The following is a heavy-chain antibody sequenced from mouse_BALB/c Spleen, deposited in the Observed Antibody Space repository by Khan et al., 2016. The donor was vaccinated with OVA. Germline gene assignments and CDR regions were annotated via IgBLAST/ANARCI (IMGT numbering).Heavy chain of an antibody. J-gene: IGHJ3*01. Sequence: ELVESGGGLVKPGGSLKLSCAASGFTFSDYYMYWVRQTPEKRLEWVATISDGGSYTYYPDSVKGRFTISSDNAKNNLYLQMSSLKSEDTAMYYCARAGYGGFAYWGQGTLVTVAA. CDR2: ISDGGSYT. D-gene: IGHD1-1*02. V-gene: IGHV5-4*02. CDR3: ARAGYGGFAY. CDR1: GFTFSDYY.